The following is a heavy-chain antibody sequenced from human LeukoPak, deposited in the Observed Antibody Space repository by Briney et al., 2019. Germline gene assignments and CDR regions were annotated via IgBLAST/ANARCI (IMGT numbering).Heavy chain of an antibody. Sequence: GASVKVSCKASGYTFTSYYMHWVRQAPGQGLEWMGIINPSGGSTSYAQKFQGRVTMTRDMSTSTVYMELSSLRSEDTAVYYCARALPSHIAARPGNWFDPWGQGTLVTVSS. J-gene: IGHJ5*02. CDR3: ARALPSHIAARPGNWFDP. D-gene: IGHD6-13*01. V-gene: IGHV1-46*01. CDR1: GYTFTSYY. CDR2: INPSGGST.